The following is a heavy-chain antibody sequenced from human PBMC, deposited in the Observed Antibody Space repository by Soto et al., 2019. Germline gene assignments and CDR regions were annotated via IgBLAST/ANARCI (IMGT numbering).Heavy chain of an antibody. Sequence: QVQLQQWGAGLLKPSETLSLTCAVYGGSFSGYYWSWLRQPPGKGLEWIGEVNHSASTNYNPSLKSRVTISVDTYKNYCCLKLSSVTAADTAVYYCARGLPYYYGSGSYYKVGASYYDMAGWGKRTTVTVSS. D-gene: IGHD3-10*01. V-gene: IGHV4-34*01. CDR1: GGSFSGYY. CDR3: ARGLPYYYGSGSYYKVGASYYDMAG. CDR2: VNHSAST. J-gene: IGHJ6*03.